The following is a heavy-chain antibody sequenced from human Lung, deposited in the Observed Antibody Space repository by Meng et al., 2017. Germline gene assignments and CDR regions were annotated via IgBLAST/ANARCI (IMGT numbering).Heavy chain of an antibody. J-gene: IGHJ4*02. V-gene: IGHV4-34*01. CDR3: ARGPTTMAHDFDY. CDR2: INHSGST. Sequence: QGTLQPWCDGLLKPSDTLSLTCVVAGGSFSDYYWSWIRQPPGKGLEWIGEINHSGSTNYNPSRESRATISVDTSQNNLSLKLSSVTAADSAVYYCARGPTTMAHDFDYWGQGTLVTVSS. CDR1: GGSFSDYY. D-gene: IGHD4-11*01.